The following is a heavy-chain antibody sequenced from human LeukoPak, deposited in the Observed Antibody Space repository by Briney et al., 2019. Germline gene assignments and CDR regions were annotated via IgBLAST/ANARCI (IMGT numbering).Heavy chain of an antibody. V-gene: IGHV3-9*01. CDR3: ANLSCGDSESDY. J-gene: IGHJ4*02. Sequence: GGSLRLSCAVSGITFEDYAMQWVRQGPGKGLEWVSGISWNSGSIGYADSVKGRFTISRDNAKKSLYLQMNSLRAEDTALYYCANLSCGDSESDYWGQGTLVTVSS. CDR2: ISWNSGSI. D-gene: IGHD4-17*01. CDR1: GITFEDYA.